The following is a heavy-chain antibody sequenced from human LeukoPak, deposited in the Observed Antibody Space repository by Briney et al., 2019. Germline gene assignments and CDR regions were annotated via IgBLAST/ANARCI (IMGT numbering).Heavy chain of an antibody. CDR1: GGSFSGYY. J-gene: IGHJ3*02. Sequence: PSETLSLTCAVYGGSFSGYYWSWIRQPPGKGLEWIGEINHSGSTNYNPSLKSRVTISVDTSKNQFSLKLSSVTAADTAVYYCAREERTAMPHDAFDIWGQGTMVTVSS. D-gene: IGHD5-18*01. CDR3: AREERTAMPHDAFDI. V-gene: IGHV4-34*01. CDR2: INHSGST.